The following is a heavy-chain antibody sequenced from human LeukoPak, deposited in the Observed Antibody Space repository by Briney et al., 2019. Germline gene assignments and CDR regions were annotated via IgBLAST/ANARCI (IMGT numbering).Heavy chain of an antibody. CDR2: ISGSGGST. Sequence: GGSLRLSCAASGFTFSSYAMSWVRQAPGKGLEWVSAISGSGGSTYYADSVKGRFTISRDNSKNTLYLQMNSLRAEDTAVYYCAKPYYDFRSGYYRSFDYWGQGTPVTVSS. V-gene: IGHV3-23*01. CDR3: AKPYYDFRSGYYRSFDY. CDR1: GFTFSSYA. D-gene: IGHD3-3*01. J-gene: IGHJ4*02.